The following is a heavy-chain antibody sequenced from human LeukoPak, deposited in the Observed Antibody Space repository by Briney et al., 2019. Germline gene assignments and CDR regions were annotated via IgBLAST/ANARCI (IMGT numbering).Heavy chain of an antibody. CDR3: ARVVAVAGKLFDY. Sequence: PGGSLKLSCAASGFTFSNYAMSWVRQAPGKGLEWVSAISGSASSTYYADSVRGRFTISRDNAKNSLYLQMNSLRAEDTAVYYCARVVAVAGKLFDYWGQGTLVTVSS. D-gene: IGHD6-19*01. J-gene: IGHJ4*02. CDR2: ISGSASST. V-gene: IGHV3-21*01. CDR1: GFTFSNYA.